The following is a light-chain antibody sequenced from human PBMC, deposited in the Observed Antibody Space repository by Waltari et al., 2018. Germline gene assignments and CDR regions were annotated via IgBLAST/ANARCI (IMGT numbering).Light chain of an antibody. Sequence: EIVLTQSPATLSLSAGERATLSCMASQSVFNYLAWYQQKPGQAPRLLIYDTSKRATGIPARFSGSGSGTDFTLTISNLEAEDFALYFCQQGSVLPLTFGGGTKVDIK. CDR1: QSVFNY. CDR2: DTS. J-gene: IGKJ4*01. CDR3: QQGSVLPLT. V-gene: IGKV3-11*01.